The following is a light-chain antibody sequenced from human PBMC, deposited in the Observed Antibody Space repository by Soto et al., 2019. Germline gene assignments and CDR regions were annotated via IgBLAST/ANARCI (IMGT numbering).Light chain of an antibody. CDR1: QSVSSN. V-gene: IGKV3-15*01. CDR2: GAS. J-gene: IGKJ2*01. Sequence: EIVMTQSPATLSVSPGERATLSCRASQSVSSNLAWYQQKPGQAPRLLIYGASTRATGIPARLSGSGSGTEFTLTISSLQSEDFAVYCCQQYNNWPPYTFGQGTKLEIK. CDR3: QQYNNWPPYT.